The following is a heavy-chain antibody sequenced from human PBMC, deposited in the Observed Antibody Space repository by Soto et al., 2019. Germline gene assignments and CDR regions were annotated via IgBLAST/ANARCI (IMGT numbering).Heavy chain of an antibody. D-gene: IGHD3-22*01. J-gene: IGHJ3*02. CDR1: GKAFTSFW. CDR2: IYPGDSDT. CDR3: AKQDDRGALEI. Sequence: PGESLKISCKISGKAFTSFWVVGVRQMPGRGLEWMGNIYPGDSDTRYTPPFQGQVTISADKSTNTAYLQWHSLQASDTALYYCAKQDDRGALEIWGQGTKVTVSS. V-gene: IGHV5-51*01.